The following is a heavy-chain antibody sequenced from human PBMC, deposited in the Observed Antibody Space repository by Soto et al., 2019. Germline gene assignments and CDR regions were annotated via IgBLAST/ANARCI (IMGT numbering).Heavy chain of an antibody. J-gene: IGHJ6*02. CDR3: ARGRLLWFGEDEQVLDV. V-gene: IGHV4-4*02. Sequence: QVQLQESGPGLVKPSGTLSLTCAVSGGSISSSNWWSWVRQPPGKGREWIGEIYHSGSTNYNQSLKSRVTISVDKSKNQFSLKLSSVTAADTAVYYCARGRLLWFGEDEQVLDVWGQGTTVTVSS. CDR2: IYHSGST. D-gene: IGHD3-10*01. CDR1: GGSISSSNW.